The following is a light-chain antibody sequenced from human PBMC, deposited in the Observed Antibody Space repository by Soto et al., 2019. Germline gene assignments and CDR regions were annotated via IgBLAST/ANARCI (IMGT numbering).Light chain of an antibody. V-gene: IGKV3-11*01. J-gene: IGKJ4*01. CDR1: QSVNSN. CDR2: DAS. Sequence: EIVLTQSPGTLSLSPGERATLSCRASQSVNSNLAWYQQKPGQAPRLLIYDASNRATGIPVRFSGSGSGTAFPFTIAAQELEDFAVYSGKRGRDGRLTLGGGPRWRSN. CDR3: KRGRDGRLT.